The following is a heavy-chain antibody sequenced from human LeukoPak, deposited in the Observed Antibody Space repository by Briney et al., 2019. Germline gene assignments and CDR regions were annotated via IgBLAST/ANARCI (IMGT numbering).Heavy chain of an antibody. V-gene: IGHV3-23*01. J-gene: IGHJ4*02. CDR2: ISGSGDST. CDR3: AKDRGIISDY. CDR1: GFTFSSYA. D-gene: IGHD3-10*01. Sequence: GGSLRLSCEASGFTFSSYALHWVRQAPGKGLEWVSSISGSGDSTYYADSVKGRFTISRDNSKNTLYLQMNSLRAEDTAVYYCAKDRGIISDYWGQGTLVTVSS.